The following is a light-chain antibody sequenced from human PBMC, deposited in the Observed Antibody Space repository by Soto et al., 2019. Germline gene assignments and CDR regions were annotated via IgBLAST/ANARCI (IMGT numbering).Light chain of an antibody. CDR1: QGLNTN. Sequence: IQLTQSPSSLSASVGARVTITCRAGQGLNTNLAWYQQKPGKAPNLLIYGASTLQKWVPSRFSGNGSWTVFTLTISSLQPEDLATYYCQQSNNYFTFGPGTKVYSK. CDR3: QQSNNYFT. V-gene: IGKV1-9*01. CDR2: GAS. J-gene: IGKJ3*01.